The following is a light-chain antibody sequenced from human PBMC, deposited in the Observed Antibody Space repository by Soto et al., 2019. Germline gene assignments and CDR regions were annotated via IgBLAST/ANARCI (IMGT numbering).Light chain of an antibody. V-gene: IGLV1-40*01. Sequence: QSVLTQPPSVSGAPGQRVTISCTGSSSKIGAGYDVHWYQQLPGTAPKLLIYGNSNRPSGVPDRFSGSKSGTSASLAITGLQAEDEADYYCQSYDSSLSVYVFGTGTKVTV. CDR1: SSKIGAGYD. CDR2: GNS. CDR3: QSYDSSLSVYV. J-gene: IGLJ1*01.